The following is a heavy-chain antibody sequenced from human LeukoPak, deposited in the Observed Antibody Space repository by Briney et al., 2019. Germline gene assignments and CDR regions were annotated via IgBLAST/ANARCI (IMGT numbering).Heavy chain of an antibody. V-gene: IGHV3-48*03. CDR3: AGGPQYTGSFPY. CDR2: ISNSGGTI. D-gene: IGHD1-26*01. Sequence: GGPLRLSCAASGFSFNTYEMTWVRQAPGMGLEWLSYISNSGGTIKYADSVKGRFTISRDSAENALYLQMNNLGVDDTAVYFCAGGPQYTGSFPYWGQGTLVAVSS. J-gene: IGHJ4*02. CDR1: GFSFNTYE.